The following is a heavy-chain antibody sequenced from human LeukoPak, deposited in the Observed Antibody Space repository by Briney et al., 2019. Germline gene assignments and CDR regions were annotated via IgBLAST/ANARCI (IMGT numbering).Heavy chain of an antibody. CDR3: ARAKIASTVIYYYMDV. V-gene: IGHV3-7*01. Sequence: GGSLRLSCAASGFTFSSYWMSWVRQAPGKGLEWVANIKQDGSEKYYVDSVKGRFTISRDNSKNTLFLQMNSLRAEDTAVYYCARAKIASTVIYYYMDVWGKGTTVTVSS. CDR2: IKQDGSEK. D-gene: IGHD2-21*02. J-gene: IGHJ6*03. CDR1: GFTFSSYW.